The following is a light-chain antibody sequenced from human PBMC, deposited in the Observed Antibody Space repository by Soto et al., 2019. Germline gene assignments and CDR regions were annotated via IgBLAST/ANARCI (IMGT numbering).Light chain of an antibody. V-gene: IGLV2-23*02. J-gene: IGLJ1*01. CDR1: NSDVGSYNL. CDR3: CSYAGSSTQTYV. CDR2: EVS. Sequence: QSVLTQPASVSGSPGQSITISCTGTNSDVGSYNLVSWYQQHPGKAPKVIIYEVSERPSGVSDRFSGSKSGNTASLMISGLQAEDEADYYCCSYAGSSTQTYVFGSGPKVTV.